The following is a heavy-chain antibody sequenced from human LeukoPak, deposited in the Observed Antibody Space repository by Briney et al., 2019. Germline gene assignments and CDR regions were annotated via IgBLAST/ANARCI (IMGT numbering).Heavy chain of an antibody. CDR3: ATSASIAVAGDY. Sequence: GGSLRLSCAASGFTFSSYWMSWVRQAPGKGLEWVANIKQDGSEKYYVDPVKGRFTISRDNAKNSLYLQMNSLRAEDTAVYYCATSASIAVAGDYWGQGTLVTVSS. V-gene: IGHV3-7*01. D-gene: IGHD6-19*01. J-gene: IGHJ4*02. CDR1: GFTFSSYW. CDR2: IKQDGSEK.